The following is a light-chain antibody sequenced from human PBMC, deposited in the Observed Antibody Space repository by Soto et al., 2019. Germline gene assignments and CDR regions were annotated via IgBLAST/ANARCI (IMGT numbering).Light chain of an antibody. J-gene: IGLJ2*01. CDR1: SSNIGAGYD. Sequence: QSVLTQPPSVSGAPGQRVTISRTGSSSNIGAGYDVHWYQQLPGTAPKLLIYGNSNRPSGVPDRFSGSKSGTSASLAITGLQAEDEADDYCQSYDSSLSGYVVFGGGTKLTVL. CDR3: QSYDSSLSGYVV. CDR2: GNS. V-gene: IGLV1-40*01.